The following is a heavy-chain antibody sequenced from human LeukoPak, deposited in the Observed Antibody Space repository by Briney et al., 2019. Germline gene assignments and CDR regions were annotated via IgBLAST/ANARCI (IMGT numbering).Heavy chain of an antibody. D-gene: IGHD1-26*01. CDR2: IYYSGST. V-gene: IGHV4-30-4*01. J-gene: IGHJ4*02. Sequence: SQTLSLTRTVSGGSISSGDYYWSWIRQPPGKGLEWIGYIYYSGSTYYNPSLKSRVTISVDTSKNQFSLKLSSVTAADTAVYYCASQANSGSYPRRPFDYWGQGTLVTVSS. CDR3: ASQANSGSYPRRPFDY. CDR1: GGSISSGDYY.